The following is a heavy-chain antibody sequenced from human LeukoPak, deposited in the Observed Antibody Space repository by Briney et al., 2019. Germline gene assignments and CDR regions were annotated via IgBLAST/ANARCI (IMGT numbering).Heavy chain of an antibody. J-gene: IGHJ4*02. CDR2: IYYSGST. CDR1: GGSISSTSYY. Sequence: SETLSLTYTVSGGSISSTSYYWGWIRQPPGTGLEWIGSIYYSGSTYYNPSLKSRVTISVDTSKNQFSLNLTSVTAPDTAVYCCARQGTGWRSDYWGQGTLVTVSS. CDR3: ARQGTGWRSDY. D-gene: IGHD6-19*01. V-gene: IGHV4-39*01.